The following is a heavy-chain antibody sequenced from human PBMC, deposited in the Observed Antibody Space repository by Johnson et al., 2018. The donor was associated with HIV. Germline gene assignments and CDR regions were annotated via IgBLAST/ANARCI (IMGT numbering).Heavy chain of an antibody. V-gene: IGHV3-66*01. Sequence: VQLVESGGGLVKPGGSLRLSCAASGFTVSGNYMSWVRQAPGKGLEWVSVISGGGGTYYADSVKGLFTISRDNSKNTLYFQMNSLRAEDTAVYYCARGRGYHWGQGTMVTVSS. CDR1: GFTVSGNY. CDR3: ARGRGYH. CDR2: ISGGGGT. J-gene: IGHJ3*01. D-gene: IGHD5-24*01.